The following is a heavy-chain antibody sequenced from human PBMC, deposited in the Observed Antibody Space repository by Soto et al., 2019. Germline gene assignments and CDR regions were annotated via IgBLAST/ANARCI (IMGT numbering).Heavy chain of an antibody. V-gene: IGHV1-69*01. J-gene: IGHJ3*02. CDR2: IIPIFGTA. D-gene: IGHD3-3*01. Sequence: QVQLVQSGAEVKKPGSSVKVSCKASGGTFSTYAISWVRQAPGQGLEWMGGIIPIFGTAKYAQKFQGRVTITADESMSPAYMELSSLRSDDTAGYYCAREIFVVIISGGRDAFDIWGQGTMVTVSS. CDR3: AREIFVVIISGGRDAFDI. CDR1: GGTFSTYA.